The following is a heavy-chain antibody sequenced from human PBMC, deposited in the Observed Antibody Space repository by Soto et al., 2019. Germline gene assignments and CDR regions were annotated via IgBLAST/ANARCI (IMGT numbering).Heavy chain of an antibody. J-gene: IGHJ4*02. CDR3: ALFYYDSSGPKGLGY. D-gene: IGHD3-22*01. CDR2: MNPNSGNT. CDR1: GYTFTSYD. V-gene: IGHV1-8*01. Sequence: ASVKVSCKASGYTFTSYDINWVRQATGQGLEWMGWMNPNSGNTGYAQKFQGRVTMTRXXXXXXAXMXLXXXXSEXTAVYYCALFYYDSSGPKGLGYWGQGTLVTVSS.